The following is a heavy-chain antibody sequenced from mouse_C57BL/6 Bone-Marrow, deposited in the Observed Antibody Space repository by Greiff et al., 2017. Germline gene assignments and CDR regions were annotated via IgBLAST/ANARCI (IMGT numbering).Heavy chain of an antibody. CDR2: IDPETGGT. Sequence: QVQLQQSGAELVRPGASVTLSCKASGYTFTDYEMHWVKQTPVHGLEWIGAIDPETGGTAYNQKFKGKAILTADKSSSTAYMELRSLTSEDSAVYYCTRAAFDYGAYWGQGTLVTVSA. CDR1: GYTFTDYE. CDR3: TRAAFDYGAY. V-gene: IGHV1-15*01. D-gene: IGHD2-4*01. J-gene: IGHJ3*01.